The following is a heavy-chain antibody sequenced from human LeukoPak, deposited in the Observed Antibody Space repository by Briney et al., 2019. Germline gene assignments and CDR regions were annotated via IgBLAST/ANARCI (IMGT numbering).Heavy chain of an antibody. CDR1: GFTFSSYG. CDR3: ASPTVTTAFYDY. D-gene: IGHD4-11*01. Sequence: GGSLRLSCAASGFTFSSYGMHWVRQAPGKGLDCVAFIRYDGSNKYYADSVKGRFTISRDNSKNTLYLQMNSLRAEDTAVYYCASPTVTTAFYDYWGQGTLVTVSS. J-gene: IGHJ4*02. V-gene: IGHV3-30*02. CDR2: IRYDGSNK.